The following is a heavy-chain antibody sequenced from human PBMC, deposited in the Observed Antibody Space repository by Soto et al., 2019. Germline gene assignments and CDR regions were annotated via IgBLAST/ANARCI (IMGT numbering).Heavy chain of an antibody. CDR1: GYSFTNYD. J-gene: IGHJ4*02. D-gene: IGHD2-2*01. CDR3: ARYCSSTSCDHYFDY. Sequence: ASVKVSCKASGYSFTNYDISWVLQAPGQGLEWMGWISPYNGDTNYAQKLQGRVTMTTDTSTSTAYMELRSLRSDDTAVYYCARYCSSTSCDHYFDYWGQGTLVTVSS. CDR2: ISPYNGDT. V-gene: IGHV1-18*01.